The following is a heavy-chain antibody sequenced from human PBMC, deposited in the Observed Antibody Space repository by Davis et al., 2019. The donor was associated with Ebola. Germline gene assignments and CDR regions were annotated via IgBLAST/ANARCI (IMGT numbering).Heavy chain of an antibody. J-gene: IGHJ6*04. Sequence: AASVKVSCKASGYTFTTYAMNWVRQAPGQGLEWMGWINTNTGNPTYAQGFTGRFVFSLDTSVSTAYLQISSLKAEDTAVYYCAKGPWLVSYYYYGMDAWGKGTTVTVPS. V-gene: IGHV7-4-1*02. D-gene: IGHD6-19*01. CDR2: INTNTGNP. CDR3: AKGPWLVSYYYYGMDA. CDR1: GYTFTTYA.